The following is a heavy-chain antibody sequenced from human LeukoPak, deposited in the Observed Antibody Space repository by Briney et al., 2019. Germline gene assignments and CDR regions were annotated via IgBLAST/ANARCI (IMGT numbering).Heavy chain of an antibody. CDR1: GGTFSSYA. D-gene: IGHD6-6*01. V-gene: IGHV1-69*13. J-gene: IGHJ4*02. CDR3: ASYKWYSSSSGNQYYFDY. Sequence: SVKVSCKASGGTFSSYAISWVRQAPGQGLEWMGGIIPIFGTANYAQKFQGRVTITADESTSTAHMELSSLRSEDTAVYYCASYKWYSSSSGNQYYFDYWGQGTLVTVSS. CDR2: IIPIFGTA.